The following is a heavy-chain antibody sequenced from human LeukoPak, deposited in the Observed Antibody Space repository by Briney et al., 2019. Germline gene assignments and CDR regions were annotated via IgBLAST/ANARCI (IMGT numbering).Heavy chain of an antibody. J-gene: IGHJ3*01. V-gene: IGHV3-7*01. CDR2: IRQGGSEK. D-gene: IGHD4-23*01. CDR3: ARSGGGF. Sequence: GGSLRLSCAASGFTFSSYWMSWVRQAPGKGLEWVANIRQGGSEKYYVDFVRGRFTISRDNAKNSLNLQMNSQRAEDTAVYYCARSGGGFWGQGTMVTVSS. CDR1: GFTFSSYW.